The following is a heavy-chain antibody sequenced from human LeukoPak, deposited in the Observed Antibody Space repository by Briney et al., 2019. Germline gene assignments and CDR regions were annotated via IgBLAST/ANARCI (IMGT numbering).Heavy chain of an antibody. D-gene: IGHD3-10*01. J-gene: IGHJ4*02. CDR3: AKDRAMVRATPLGY. Sequence: PGRSLRLSCAASGFTFSSYGMHWVRQAPGKGLEWVAVISYDGSNKYYADSVKGRFTISRDNSKNTLYLQMNSLRAEDTAVYYCAKDRAMVRATPLGYWGQGTLVTVSS. V-gene: IGHV3-30*18. CDR1: GFTFSSYG. CDR2: ISYDGSNK.